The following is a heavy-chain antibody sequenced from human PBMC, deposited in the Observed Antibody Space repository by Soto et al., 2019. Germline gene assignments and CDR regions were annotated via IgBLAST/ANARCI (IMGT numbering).Heavy chain of an antibody. Sequence: SVKISCKASGYNYTGYYMHWVRQAPGQGLEWMGGINPNSGGTNYAQKFQGRVTRSRNRSISIAYMEVSRLSSDDTAVYYCARGYCSGGSCYLPYYDMDVWGQGTTVTVSS. CDR1: GYNYTGYY. CDR3: ARGYCSGGSCYLPYYDMDV. D-gene: IGHD2-15*01. CDR2: INPNSGGT. J-gene: IGHJ6*02. V-gene: IGHV1-2*02.